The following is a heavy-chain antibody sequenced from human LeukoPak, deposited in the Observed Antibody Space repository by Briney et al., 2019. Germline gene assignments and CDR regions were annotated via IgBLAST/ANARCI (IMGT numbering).Heavy chain of an antibody. CDR2: IKSKTDGGTT. V-gene: IGHV3-15*01. D-gene: IGHD3-3*01. CDR3: TTSSYDFWSGYLNHFDY. CDR1: GFTFSNAW. J-gene: IGHJ4*02. Sequence: GGSLRLSCAASGFTFSNAWMSWVRQAPGKGLEWVGRIKSKTDGGTTDYAAPVKGRFTISRDDSKNTLYLQMNSLKTEDTAVYYCTTSSYDFWSGYLNHFDYWGQGTLVTVSS.